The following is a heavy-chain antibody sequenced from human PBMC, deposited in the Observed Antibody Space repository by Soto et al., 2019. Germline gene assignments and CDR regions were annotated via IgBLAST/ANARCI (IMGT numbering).Heavy chain of an antibody. J-gene: IGHJ4*02. CDR3: ARGRTVRNYADDSSDYFYFFDY. CDR2: VYYTGST. CDR1: GDSFSTFY. D-gene: IGHD3-22*01. Sequence: PSETLSLTCTVSGDSFSTFYWGWMRQSPGKELEWFGYVYYTGSTNYNPSLKSRVTISVDRSKNQFSLKLTSANAADTAVYYCARGRTVRNYADDSSDYFYFFDYWGQGTQVTVSS. V-gene: IGHV4-59*01.